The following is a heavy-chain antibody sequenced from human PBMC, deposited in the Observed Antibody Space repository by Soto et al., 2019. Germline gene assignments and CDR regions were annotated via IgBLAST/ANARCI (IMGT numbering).Heavy chain of an antibody. CDR2: IYWDGDK. V-gene: IGHV2-5*02. J-gene: IGHJ6*02. CDR1: GFSLSTSGVG. D-gene: IGHD3-3*01. Sequence: QITLKESGPTLVKPTQTLTLTCTFSGFSLSTSGVGVGWIRQPPGKALEWLALIYWDGDKLYSPSLKSRLNITQDTSKNQLDHTLPHMDPVDTATYHLAHSRPQHYEFWSGYYPMEVWGQGTTVTVSS. CDR3: AHSRPQHYEFWSGYYPMEV.